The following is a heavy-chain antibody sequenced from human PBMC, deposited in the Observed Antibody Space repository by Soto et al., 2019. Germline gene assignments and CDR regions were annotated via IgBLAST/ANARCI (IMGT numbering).Heavy chain of an antibody. CDR1: GFTFSTYA. CDR2: ISSSGGGI. V-gene: IGHV3-23*01. CDR3: AKILLAAGLDS. Sequence: HPGGSLRLSCATSGFTFSTYAMSWVRQAPGKGLEWVSSISSSGGGIFYTDSVKGRFTISRDNSKGTLSLQLNSLRAEDTALYYCAKILLAAGLDSWGQGTLVTVSS. D-gene: IGHD6-13*01. J-gene: IGHJ4*02.